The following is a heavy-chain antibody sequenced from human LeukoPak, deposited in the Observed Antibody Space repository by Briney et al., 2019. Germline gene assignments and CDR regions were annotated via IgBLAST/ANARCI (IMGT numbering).Heavy chain of an antibody. CDR2: INTDGSST. V-gene: IGHV3-74*01. D-gene: IGHD6-13*01. CDR1: GFTFSSYW. J-gene: IGHJ4*02. Sequence: GGSLRLSCAASGFTFSSYWMHWVRQAPGKGPVWVSRINTDGSSTSYADSVKGRFTISRDNAKNTLYLQMNSLRAEDTAVYYCARVGQSSSWPYFDDWGQGTLVTVSS. CDR3: ARVGQSSSWPYFDD.